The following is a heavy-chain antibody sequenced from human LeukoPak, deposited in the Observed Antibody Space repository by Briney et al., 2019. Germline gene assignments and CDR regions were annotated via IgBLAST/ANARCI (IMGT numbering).Heavy chain of an antibody. CDR1: GGSIGSSTYY. V-gene: IGHV4-39*07. D-gene: IGHD3-10*01. J-gene: IGHJ4*02. Sequence: PSETLSLTCTVSGGSIGSSTYYWGRIRQPPGMGLEWIGSMYYSGSTYYSPSLKSRITISVDTSKSQFSLKLRSVTAAGTAVYYCAREMRSPRGGFDYWDQGTLVTVSS. CDR3: AREMRSPRGGFDY. CDR2: MYYSGST.